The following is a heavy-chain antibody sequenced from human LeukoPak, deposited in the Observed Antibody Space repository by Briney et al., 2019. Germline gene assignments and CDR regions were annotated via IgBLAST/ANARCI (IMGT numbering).Heavy chain of an antibody. V-gene: IGHV1-69*13. J-gene: IGHJ4*02. D-gene: IGHD6-19*01. CDR2: IIPIFGTA. CDR1: GGTFSSYA. Sequence: SVKVSCKASGGTFSSYAISWVRQAPGQGLEWMGGIIPIFGTANYAQKFQGRVTITADESTSTAYMELSSLRSEDTAVYYCARDKSGSSGWYSYFDYWGQGTLVTVS. CDR3: ARDKSGSSGWYSYFDY.